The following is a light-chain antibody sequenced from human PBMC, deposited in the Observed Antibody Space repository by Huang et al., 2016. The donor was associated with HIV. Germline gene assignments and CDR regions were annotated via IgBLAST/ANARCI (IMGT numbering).Light chain of an antibody. J-gene: IGKJ4*01. CDR3: QQYYSTPT. CDR2: GAS. V-gene: IGKV4-1*01. CDR1: QIFLYSSNNETY. Sequence: DIVMTQSPDSLAVALGERVTINCKSSQIFLYSSNNETYLAWYQQRPRQPPRLRIHGASARESRVPERFSGSGSETDFTLTISGLQAEDVAVYYCQQYYSTPTFGGGTKVEI.